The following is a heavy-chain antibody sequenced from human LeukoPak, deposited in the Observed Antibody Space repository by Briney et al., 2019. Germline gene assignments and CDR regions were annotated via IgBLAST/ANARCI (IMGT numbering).Heavy chain of an antibody. CDR2: ISVYNGNT. CDR1: GYTFTSYG. D-gene: IGHD2-15*01. CDR3: ARDGLPLGIAADY. V-gene: IGHV1-18*01. Sequence: ASVTVSCKASGYTFTSYGISWVRQAPGQGLEWMGWISVYNGNTNYAQTLQDRVTMTTDTSTNTAYMELRSLRSDDTGVYYCARDGLPLGIAADYWGQGTLVTVSS. J-gene: IGHJ4*02.